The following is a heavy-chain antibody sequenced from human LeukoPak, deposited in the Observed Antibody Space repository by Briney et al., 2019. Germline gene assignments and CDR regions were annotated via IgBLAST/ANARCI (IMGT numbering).Heavy chain of an antibody. Sequence: PGGSLRLSCAASGFTFSTYSMNWFRQAPGKGLEWVSSISSGSSFIYYADSVKGRFTISRDNAKNSLFLQMNSLRAEDTAVYYCARESSGYFYWGQGTLVTVSS. CDR1: GFTFSTYS. J-gene: IGHJ4*02. V-gene: IGHV3-21*01. D-gene: IGHD3-22*01. CDR2: ISSGSSFI. CDR3: ARESSGYFY.